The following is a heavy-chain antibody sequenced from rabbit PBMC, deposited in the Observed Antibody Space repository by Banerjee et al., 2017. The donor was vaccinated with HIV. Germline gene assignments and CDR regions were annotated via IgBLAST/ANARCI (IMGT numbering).Heavy chain of an antibody. J-gene: IGHJ5*01. CDR2: IYAGSSEKT. CDR3: ARSISYYMDWLDL. D-gene: IGHD8-1*01. CDR1: GFSFSRSYY. V-gene: IGHV1S45*01. Sequence: QEQLEESGGDLVKPGASLTLTCTASGFSFSRSYYMCWVRQAPGKGLEWIACIYAGSSEKTYYESWAKGRFTISKTSSTTVTLQMTSLTAADTATYFCARSISYYMDWLDLWGPGTLVTVS.